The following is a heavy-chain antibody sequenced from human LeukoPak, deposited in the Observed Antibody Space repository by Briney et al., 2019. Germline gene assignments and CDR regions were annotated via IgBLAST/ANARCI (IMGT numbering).Heavy chain of an antibody. Sequence: SQTLSLTCTISGGSISSYYWSWIRQPPGKGLEWIGYIYYSGSTNYNPSLKSRVTISVDTSKNQFSLKLSSVTAADTAVYYCARGGRGYSKSAFDIWGQGTMVTVSS. CDR3: ARGGRGYSKSAFDI. J-gene: IGHJ3*02. CDR2: IYYSGST. D-gene: IGHD1-26*01. V-gene: IGHV4-59*08. CDR1: GGSISSYY.